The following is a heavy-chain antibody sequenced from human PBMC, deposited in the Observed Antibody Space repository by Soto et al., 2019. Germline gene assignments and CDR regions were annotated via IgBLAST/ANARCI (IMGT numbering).Heavy chain of an antibody. V-gene: IGHV4-34*01. D-gene: IGHD2-15*01. CDR3: ARLRCSGGSCYP. CDR1: GGSFSGYY. CDR2: INHSGST. Sequence: PSETLSLTCAVYGGSFSGYYWSWIRQPPWKGLEWIGEINHSGSTNYNPSLKSRVTISVDTSKNQFSLKLSSVTAADTAVYYCARLRCSGGSCYPWGQGTLVTVSS. J-gene: IGHJ5*02.